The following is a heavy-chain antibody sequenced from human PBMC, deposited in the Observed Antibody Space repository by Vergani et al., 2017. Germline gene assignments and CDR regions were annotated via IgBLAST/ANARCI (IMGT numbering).Heavy chain of an antibody. J-gene: IGHJ2*01. CDR3: AIDCPGGGGDCSAGWYFDL. V-gene: IGHV4-61*02. CDR1: GASITSGSFY. D-gene: IGHD2-21*02. Sequence: QLQLQESGPGLVKPSQTLSLTCTVSGASITSGSFYWSWIRQPAGKGLEWIGRIHASGTKNYNPSLRSRVTLSVDTSKNQLSLKMISMTAADTAVYYCAIDCPGGGGDCSAGWYFDLWGRGTLVTVSS. CDR2: IHASGTK.